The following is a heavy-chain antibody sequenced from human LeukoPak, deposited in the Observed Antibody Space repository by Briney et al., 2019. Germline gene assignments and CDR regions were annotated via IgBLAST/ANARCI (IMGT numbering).Heavy chain of an antibody. Sequence: SGPTLVKPTQTLTLTCTFSGFSISTTGVGVGWIRQPPGKALEWLALIYWNDDKRYSPSLRSSLTITKDTSKNQVVLTMTNMDPVDTATYFCAHSSRSKYYFDSSGSLFDPWGQGILVTVSS. CDR3: AHSSRSKYYFDSSGSLFDP. J-gene: IGHJ5*02. CDR1: GFSISTTGVG. CDR2: IYWNDDK. D-gene: IGHD3-22*01. V-gene: IGHV2-5*01.